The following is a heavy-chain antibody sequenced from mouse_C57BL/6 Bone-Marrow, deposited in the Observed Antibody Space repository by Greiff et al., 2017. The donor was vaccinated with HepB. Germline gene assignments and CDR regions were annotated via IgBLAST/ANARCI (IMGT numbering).Heavy chain of an antibody. J-gene: IGHJ4*01. CDR2: IDPANGST. CDR1: GFTFKNSY. CDR3: ARSNFNAIDY. D-gene: IGHD2-5*01. V-gene: IGHV14-3*01. Sequence: EVQLKESAAELVRPGASVKLSCTASGFTFKNSYMHWVKQRPEQGLEWIGRIDPANGSTNYDPKFQGKATITADTSSSTAYLQLSSLTSEDTAVYYCARSNFNAIDYWGQGNAGTV.